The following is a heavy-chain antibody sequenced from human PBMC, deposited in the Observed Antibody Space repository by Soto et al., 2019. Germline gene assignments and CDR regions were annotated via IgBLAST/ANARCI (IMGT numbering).Heavy chain of an antibody. CDR2: VWYDESNK. D-gene: IGHD2-8*01. Sequence: QVQLVESGGGVVQPGRSLRLSCAASRFTFSSYDIDWVRQAPGKGLEWVAVVWYDESNKFYADSVKGRFTISRDNSKNTLYLHMNSLRAEDTAVYYCARGAGVTLDYWGQGTLVTVSS. CDR3: ARGAGVTLDY. V-gene: IGHV3-33*01. J-gene: IGHJ4*02. CDR1: RFTFSSYD.